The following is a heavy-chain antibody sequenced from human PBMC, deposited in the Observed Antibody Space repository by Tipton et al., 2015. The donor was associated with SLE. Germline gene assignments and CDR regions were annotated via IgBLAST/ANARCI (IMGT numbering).Heavy chain of an antibody. Sequence: QLVQSGAEVKQPGESLKISCKDSGYSFTTYWIAWVRQMPGKGLEWMGIIYPSDSDTRYSPSFQGQVTMSADKSISTAFLHWSSLKASDTAIYYCARTALTMVGYFDLWGRGTLVTVSS. J-gene: IGHJ2*01. CDR1: GYSFTTYW. CDR3: ARTALTMVGYFDL. V-gene: IGHV5-51*01. CDR2: IYPSDSDT. D-gene: IGHD3-10*01.